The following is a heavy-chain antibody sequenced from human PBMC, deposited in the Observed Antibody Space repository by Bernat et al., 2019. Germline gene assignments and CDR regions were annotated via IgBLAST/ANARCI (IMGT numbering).Heavy chain of an antibody. D-gene: IGHD2-8*01. CDR3: AREGYGTYAMDY. V-gene: IGHV1-69-2*01. CDR2: INPNNGGT. Sequence: EVQLQQSGPELVKPGASVKISCKASGYTFTDYYMNWVKQSHGKSLEWIGDINPNNGGTSYNQKFKGKATLTVDKSSSTAYMELRSLTSEDSAVYYCAREGYGTYAMDYWGQGTSVTVSS. J-gene: IGHJ4*01. CDR1: GYTFTDYY.